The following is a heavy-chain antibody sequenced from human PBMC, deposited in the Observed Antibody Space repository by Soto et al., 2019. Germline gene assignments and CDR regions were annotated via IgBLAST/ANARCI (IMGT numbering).Heavy chain of an antibody. CDR2: IWYDGSNK. CDR3: AREIVVVAATLPRYGMDV. Sequence: GGSLRLSCAASGFTFSSYGMHWVRQAPGKGLEWVAVIWYDGSNKYYADSVKGRFTISRDNSKNTLYLQMNSLRAEDTAVYYCAREIVVVAATLPRYGMDVWGQGTTVTVSS. D-gene: IGHD2-15*01. CDR1: GFTFSSYG. V-gene: IGHV3-33*01. J-gene: IGHJ6*02.